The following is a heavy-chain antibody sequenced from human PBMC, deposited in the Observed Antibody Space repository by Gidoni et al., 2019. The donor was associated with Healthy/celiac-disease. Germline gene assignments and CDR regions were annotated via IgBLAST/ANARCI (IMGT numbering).Heavy chain of an antibody. J-gene: IGHJ5*02. CDR3: ARDGYDILTGYPNWFDP. CDR2: ISSSSSYT. CDR1: GFTFSDYY. D-gene: IGHD3-9*01. V-gene: IGHV3-11*06. Sequence: QVQLVESGGGLVKPGGSLRVSCAASGFTFSDYYMSWIRQAPGKGLEWVSYISSSSSYTNYADSVKGRFTISRDNAKNSLYLQMNSLRAEDTAVYYCARDGYDILTGYPNWFDPWGQGTLVTVSS.